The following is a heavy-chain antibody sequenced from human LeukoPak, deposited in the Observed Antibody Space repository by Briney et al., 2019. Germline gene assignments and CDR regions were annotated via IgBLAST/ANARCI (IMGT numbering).Heavy chain of an antibody. J-gene: IGHJ4*02. D-gene: IGHD1-26*01. V-gene: IGHV3-48*01. CDR1: GLTFSSFA. CDR2: ISGTSGSI. CDR3: ARDEPGGGATTNDY. Sequence: GGSLRLSCAASGLTFSSFAMNWVRQAPGKGLEWVAYISGTSGSIYYADSVKGRFSIARDNAKNSVYLQMNSLRAEDTAVYFCARDEPGGGATTNDYWGQGTLVTVSS.